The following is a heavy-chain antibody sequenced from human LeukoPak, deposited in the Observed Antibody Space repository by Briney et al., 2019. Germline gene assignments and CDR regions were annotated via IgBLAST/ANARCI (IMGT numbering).Heavy chain of an antibody. CDR1: GFTFSDYA. V-gene: IGHV3-64D*06. CDR2: ISSNGGST. J-gene: IGHJ4*02. D-gene: IGHD1-26*01. Sequence: QPGGSLRLSCSASGFTFSDYAMHWVRQAPGKGLEYVSGISSNGGSTYYADSVKGRVTISRDNSKNTLYLKMSSLRAEDTAVYYCVKDLTWERLSRPFDYWGQGTLVTVSS. CDR3: VKDLTWERLSRPFDY.